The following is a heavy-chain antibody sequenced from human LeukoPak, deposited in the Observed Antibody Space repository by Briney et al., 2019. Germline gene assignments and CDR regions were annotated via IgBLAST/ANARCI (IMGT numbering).Heavy chain of an antibody. V-gene: IGHV1-69*13. CDR2: IIPIFGTA. Sequence: SVKVFCKGSGGTFNSYVISWVRQAPGQGLEWMGGIIPIFGTANYAQKFQGRVTITADESTSTAYMELSSLRSEDTAVYYCARENSNIGVVPAARRNNWFDPWGRGTLVTVSS. J-gene: IGHJ5*02. CDR1: GGTFNSYV. CDR3: ARENSNIGVVPAARRNNWFDP. D-gene: IGHD2-2*01.